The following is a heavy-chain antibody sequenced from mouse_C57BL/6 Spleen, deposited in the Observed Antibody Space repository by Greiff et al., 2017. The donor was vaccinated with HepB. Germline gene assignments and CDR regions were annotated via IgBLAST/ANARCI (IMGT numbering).Heavy chain of an antibody. J-gene: IGHJ2*01. V-gene: IGHV5-16*01. CDR1: GFTFSDYY. CDR3: ARGVYGSSYDY. CDR2: INYDGSST. D-gene: IGHD1-1*01. Sequence: EVHLVESAGGLVQPGSSMKLSCTASGFTFSDYYMAWVRQVPEKGLEWVANINYDGSSTYYLDSLKSRFIISRDNAKNILYLQMSSLKSEDTATYYCARGVYGSSYDYWGQGTTLTVSS.